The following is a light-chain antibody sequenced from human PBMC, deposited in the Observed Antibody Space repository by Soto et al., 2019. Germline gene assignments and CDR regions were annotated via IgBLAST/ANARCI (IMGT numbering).Light chain of an antibody. CDR3: SSYTSIXTLNV. J-gene: IGLJ1*01. CDR2: EVS. V-gene: IGLV2-14*01. Sequence: QSVLTQPASVSGSPGQSITISCTGTSSDVGGYNYVSWYQQHPGKAPKLMIYEVSNRPSGVSNRFSGSKSGNTASLTISGLQAEDEADYYSSSYTSIXTLNVFGIGTKVT. CDR1: SSDVGGYNY.